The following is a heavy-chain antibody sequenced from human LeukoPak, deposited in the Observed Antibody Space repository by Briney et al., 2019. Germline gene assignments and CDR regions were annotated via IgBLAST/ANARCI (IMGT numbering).Heavy chain of an antibody. J-gene: IGHJ4*02. D-gene: IGHD3-9*01. CDR3: ARSVTGYYAYYFDY. V-gene: IGHV4-31*03. Sequence: TLSLTCTVSGGSISSGGYYWSWIRQHRGKGLEWIGYIYYSGSTYYNPSLKRRVTISVDASKNQFSLKLSSVTAADTAGYYCARSVTGYYAYYFDYWGQGTLVTVSS. CDR2: IYYSGST. CDR1: GGSISSGGYY.